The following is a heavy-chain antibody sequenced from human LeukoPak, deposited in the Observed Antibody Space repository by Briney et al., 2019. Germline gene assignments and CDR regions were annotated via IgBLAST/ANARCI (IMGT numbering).Heavy chain of an antibody. V-gene: IGHV4-4*02. Sequence: AETLSLTCAVSGASISSPNWWSWVRLPPGKGLEWIGEIYHSGSTNYNPSLESRATISVDKSKNQFSLKLNSVTAADTAVYYCARAYYYYMDVWGKGTTVSVSS. CDR2: IYHSGST. CDR1: GASISSPNW. J-gene: IGHJ6*03. CDR3: ARAYYYYMDV.